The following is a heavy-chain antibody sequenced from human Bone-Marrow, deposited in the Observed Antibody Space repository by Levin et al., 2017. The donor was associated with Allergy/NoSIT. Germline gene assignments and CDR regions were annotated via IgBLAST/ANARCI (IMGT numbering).Heavy chain of an antibody. CDR3: ASPDCGPDGAFTI. V-gene: IGHV3-66*01. D-gene: IGHD2-21*02. CDR2: LYSGGTT. CDR1: GLVVSDNY. J-gene: IGHJ3*02. Sequence: GGSLRLSCAASGLVVSDNYMSWVRQAPRKGLEWVSTLYSGGTTYYADSVKGRFTISRDTSYNTLFLHMSGLRTDDTAVYYCASPDCGPDGAFTIWGRGTLVTVSS.